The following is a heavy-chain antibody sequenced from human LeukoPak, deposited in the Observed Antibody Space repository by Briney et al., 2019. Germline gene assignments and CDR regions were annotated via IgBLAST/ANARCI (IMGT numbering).Heavy chain of an antibody. CDR1: GFTFSDYY. V-gene: IGHV3-11*01. Sequence: GGSLRLSCAASGFTFSDYYMSWIRQAPGKGLEWVSYISSSGSTIYYADSVTGRFTISRDNAKNSLYLQMNSLRAEDTAVYYCAREAGYCSSTSCPGSFDYWGQGTLVTVSS. CDR2: ISSSGSTI. D-gene: IGHD2-2*01. CDR3: AREAGYCSSTSCPGSFDY. J-gene: IGHJ4*02.